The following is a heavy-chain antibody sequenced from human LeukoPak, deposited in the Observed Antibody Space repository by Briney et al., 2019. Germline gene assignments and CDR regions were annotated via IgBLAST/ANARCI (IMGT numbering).Heavy chain of an antibody. CDR3: ARVKGVTYYYYGMDV. J-gene: IGHJ6*02. D-gene: IGHD5-18*01. CDR2: IYYSGST. V-gene: IGHV4-59*01. CDR1: GGSISSYY. Sequence: SETLPLTCTVSGGSISSYYWSWIRQPPGKGLEWIGYIYYSGSTNYNPSLKSRVTISVDTSKNQFSLKLSSVTAADTAVYYCARVKGVTYYYYGMDVWGQGTTVTVSS.